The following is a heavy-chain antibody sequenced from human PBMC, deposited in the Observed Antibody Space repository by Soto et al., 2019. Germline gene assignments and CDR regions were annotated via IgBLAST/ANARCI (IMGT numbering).Heavy chain of an antibody. V-gene: IGHV4-30-4*01. Sequence: QVQLQESGPGLVKPSQTLSLTCTVSGGSISSGDYYWSWIRQPPGKGLEWIGYIYYSGSTYYNPSLKSRVTISVDTSKNQFSLKLSPVTAADTAVYYCARRPGYGDLDDQGWFDPWGQGTLVTVSS. J-gene: IGHJ5*02. D-gene: IGHD4-17*01. CDR1: GGSISSGDYY. CDR3: ARRPGYGDLDDQGWFDP. CDR2: IYYSGST.